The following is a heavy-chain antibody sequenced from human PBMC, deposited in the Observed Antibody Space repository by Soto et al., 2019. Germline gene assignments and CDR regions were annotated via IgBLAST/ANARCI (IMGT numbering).Heavy chain of an antibody. CDR1: GGSISSGDYY. J-gene: IGHJ4*02. V-gene: IGHV4-30-4*01. CDR2: IYYSGST. CDR3: ARDSDYYDSSETPY. D-gene: IGHD3-22*01. Sequence: QVQLQESGPGLVKPSQTLSLTCTVSGGSISSGDYYWSWIRQPPGKGLEWIGYIYYSGSTYYNPSLKSRVTISVDTSKNPFSLTLSSVTAADTAVYYCARDSDYYDSSETPYWGKGTLVTVSS.